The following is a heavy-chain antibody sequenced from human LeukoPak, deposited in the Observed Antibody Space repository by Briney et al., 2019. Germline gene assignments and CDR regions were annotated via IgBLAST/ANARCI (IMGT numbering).Heavy chain of an antibody. J-gene: IGHJ4*02. CDR1: GGTFSSYA. Sequence: ASVKVSCRASGGTFSSYAISWVRQAPGQGLEWMGWINPNSGGTKYAQKFQGRVTMTRDTSISTAYVELTSLRSDDTAVYYCARGRRIIVGATNAGDFFDYWGQGPLVTVSS. D-gene: IGHD1-26*01. V-gene: IGHV1-2*02. CDR3: ARGRRIIVGATNAGDFFDY. CDR2: INPNSGGT.